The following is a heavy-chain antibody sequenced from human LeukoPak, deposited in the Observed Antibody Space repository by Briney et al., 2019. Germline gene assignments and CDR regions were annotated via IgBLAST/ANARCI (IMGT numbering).Heavy chain of an antibody. CDR1: GGSISSGSYY. V-gene: IGHV4-61*02. CDR2: IYTSGST. J-gene: IGHJ4*02. D-gene: IGHD3-3*01. Sequence: PSETLSLTCTVSGGSISSGSYYWRWIRQPAGKGLEWIGRIYTSGSTNYNPSLKSRVTISVDTSKNQFSLKLISVTAADTSVYYCARGGRWSYFDYWGQGTLVTVSS. CDR3: ARGGRWSYFDY.